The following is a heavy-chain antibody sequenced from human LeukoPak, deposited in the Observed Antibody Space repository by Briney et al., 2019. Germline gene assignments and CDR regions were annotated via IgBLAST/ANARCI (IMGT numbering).Heavy chain of an antibody. V-gene: IGHV3-23*01. CDR1: XXXXXXXX. J-gene: IGHJ5*02. D-gene: IGHD3-22*01. Sequence: GGSLRLSCAASXXXXXXXXXXXVXXXXXKXXXXFXTISGSGGSTYYADSVKGRFTISRDNSKNTLYLQMNSLRAEDTAVYYCAKGGGVTMINWFDPWGQGTLVTVSS. CDR2: ISGSGGST. CDR3: AKGGGVTMINWFDP.